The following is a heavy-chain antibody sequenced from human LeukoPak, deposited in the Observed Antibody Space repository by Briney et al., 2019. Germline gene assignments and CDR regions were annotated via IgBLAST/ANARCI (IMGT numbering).Heavy chain of an antibody. J-gene: IGHJ4*02. Sequence: ASVKASCKASGYNLTGYYMHWLRQAPGQGLEWMGWINPNSGGTNYAQKFQDRVSMTRDTSISTAYMELSRLRSDDTAVYYCASVSPAPHRNCSGGSCYFDYWGQGTLVTVSS. CDR3: ASVSPAPHRNCSGGSCYFDY. V-gene: IGHV1-2*02. CDR1: GYNLTGYY. D-gene: IGHD2-15*01. CDR2: INPNSGGT.